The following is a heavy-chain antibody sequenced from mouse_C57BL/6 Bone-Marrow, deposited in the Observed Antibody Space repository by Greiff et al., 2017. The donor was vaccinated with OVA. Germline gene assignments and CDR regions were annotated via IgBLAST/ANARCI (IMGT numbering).Heavy chain of an antibody. CDR1: GFTFSSYG. D-gene: IGHD1-1*01. CDR3: AKSYYGSSYVYFDV. Sequence: EVHLVESGGDLVKPGGSLKLSCAASGFTFSSYGMSWVRQTPDKRLEWVATISSGGSYTYYPDSVKGRFTISRDNAKNTLYLQMSSLKSEDTAMYYCAKSYYGSSYVYFDVWGTGTTVTVSS. CDR2: ISSGGSYT. J-gene: IGHJ1*03. V-gene: IGHV5-6*01.